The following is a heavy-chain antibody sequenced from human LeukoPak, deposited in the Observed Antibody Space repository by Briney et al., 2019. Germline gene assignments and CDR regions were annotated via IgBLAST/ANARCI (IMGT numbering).Heavy chain of an antibody. V-gene: IGHV3-7*01. J-gene: IGHJ4*02. CDR1: GLTYSANY. CDR2: IKQDGSEK. Sequence: GGSLRLSCAVSGLTYSANYMSWVRQAPGKGLEWVANIKQDGSEKYYVDSVKGRFTISRDNAKNSLYLQMNSLRAEDTAMYYCARDSAGNDYWGQGTLVTVSS. D-gene: IGHD6-13*01. CDR3: ARDSAGNDY.